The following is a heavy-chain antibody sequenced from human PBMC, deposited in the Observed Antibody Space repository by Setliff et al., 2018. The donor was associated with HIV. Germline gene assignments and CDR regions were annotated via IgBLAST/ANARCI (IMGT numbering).Heavy chain of an antibody. CDR2: IFASGSS. J-gene: IGHJ5*02. D-gene: IGHD6-19*01. Sequence: ASETLSLTCTVSGGSISSYCWNWIRQPPGKGLEWIGYIFASGSSLYNPSLQSRVSISIGTSRNQFSLKLSSLTAADTAVYYCASSSGWYGAAQFDPWGQGTRVTVSS. CDR3: ASSSGWYGAAQFDP. V-gene: IGHV4-4*09. CDR1: GGSISSYC.